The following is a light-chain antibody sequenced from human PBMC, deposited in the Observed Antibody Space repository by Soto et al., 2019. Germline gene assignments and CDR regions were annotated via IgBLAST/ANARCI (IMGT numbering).Light chain of an antibody. Sequence: EIVLTQSPATLSLSPGERAILSCRASQSASTFLAWFQQKPGQPPRLLLYNASNRTTGIPARFSGSGSGTDFTLTISSLEPEDFAVYYCQQRGDWPPITFGQGTRLEIK. CDR2: NAS. J-gene: IGKJ5*01. CDR1: QSASTF. CDR3: QQRGDWPPIT. V-gene: IGKV3-11*01.